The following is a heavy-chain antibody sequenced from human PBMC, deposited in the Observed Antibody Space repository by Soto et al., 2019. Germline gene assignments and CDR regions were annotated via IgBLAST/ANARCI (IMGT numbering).Heavy chain of an antibody. Sequence: QVQLVQSGAEVKKPGSSVKVSCKASAGTFSSYAISWVRQAPGQGLEWMGGIIPISDTTNYAQKFQGRVTITAEEFTSTAYMELGSLRSEDTAVYYCARTQGSSTSLEIYYYYYYGMDDWGQGTRVTVSS. CDR2: IIPISDTT. D-gene: IGHD2-2*01. V-gene: IGHV1-69*01. J-gene: IGHJ6*02. CDR1: AGTFSSYA. CDR3: ARTQGSSTSLEIYYYYYYGMDD.